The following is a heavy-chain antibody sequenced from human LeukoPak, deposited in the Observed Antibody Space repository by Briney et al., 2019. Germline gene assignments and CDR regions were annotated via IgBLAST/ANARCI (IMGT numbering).Heavy chain of an antibody. J-gene: IGHJ2*01. D-gene: IGHD2-21*02. Sequence: SVNVSCKASGGILSRYAISWVRQPPGQGLEWMGGIIPIFGTANYAQKLQGRVKIPTHESTSTAYMELSSLRSEDTAVYYCVSGVVTATDYWYFDLWGRGPLVTVSS. CDR3: VSGVVTATDYWYFDL. CDR2: IIPIFGTA. V-gene: IGHV1-69*05. CDR1: GGILSRYA.